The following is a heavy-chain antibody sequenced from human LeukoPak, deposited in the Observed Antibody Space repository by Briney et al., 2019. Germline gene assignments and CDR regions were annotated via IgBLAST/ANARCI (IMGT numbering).Heavy chain of an antibody. CDR3: ARGDRSYDSSGYYYAVYFDY. Sequence: PSETLSLTCAVYGGSFSGYYWSWIRQPPGKGLEWIGEINHSGSTNYNPSLKSRVTISVDTSKNQFSLKLSSVTAADTAVYYCARGDRSYDSSGYYYAVYFDYWGQGTQVTVSS. J-gene: IGHJ4*02. D-gene: IGHD3-22*01. CDR2: INHSGST. V-gene: IGHV4-34*01. CDR1: GGSFSGYY.